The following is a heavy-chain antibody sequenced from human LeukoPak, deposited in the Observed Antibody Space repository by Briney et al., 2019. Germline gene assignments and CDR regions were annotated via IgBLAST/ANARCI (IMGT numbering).Heavy chain of an antibody. D-gene: IGHD1-26*01. Sequence: PGGSLRLSCAASGFTFSYYGMHWARQAPGKGLEWVAVIWYDGSNKYYADSVKGRFTISRDNSKNTLYLQMNSLRAEDTAVYYCARDLSSGSYVFEYWGQGTLVTVSS. CDR2: IWYDGSNK. CDR1: GFTFSYYG. CDR3: ARDLSSGSYVFEY. V-gene: IGHV3-33*01. J-gene: IGHJ4*02.